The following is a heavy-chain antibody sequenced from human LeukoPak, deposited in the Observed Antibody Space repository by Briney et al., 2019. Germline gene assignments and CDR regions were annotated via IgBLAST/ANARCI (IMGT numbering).Heavy chain of an antibody. V-gene: IGHV3-74*01. J-gene: IGHJ6*03. CDR1: GFTFSSYW. Sequence: GGSLRLSCVASGFTFSSYWMHWVRQAPGKGLMWVSRINMDGSTTNYADSVKGRFTISRDNAKNTLYLEMNSLRAEDTAVYFCANGAFRLYYVDVWGKGTTVTVSS. CDR2: INMDGSTT. D-gene: IGHD3-16*01. CDR3: ANGAFRLYYVDV.